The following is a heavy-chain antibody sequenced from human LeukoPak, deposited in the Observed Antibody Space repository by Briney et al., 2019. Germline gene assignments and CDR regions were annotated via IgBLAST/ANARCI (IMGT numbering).Heavy chain of an antibody. CDR2: ISGSGGST. J-gene: IGHJ4*02. CDR3: AKGKYSYGSTTFDY. CDR1: GFTFSSYA. Sequence: GGSLRLSCAASGFTFSSYAMSWVRQAPGKGLEWVSAISGSGGSTYYADSVKGWFTISRDNSKNTLYLQMNSLRAEDTAVYYCAKGKYSYGSTTFDYWGQGTLVTVSS. D-gene: IGHD5-18*01. V-gene: IGHV3-23*01.